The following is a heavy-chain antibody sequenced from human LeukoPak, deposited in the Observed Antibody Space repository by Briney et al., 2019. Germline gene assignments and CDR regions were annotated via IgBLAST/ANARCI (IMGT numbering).Heavy chain of an antibody. J-gene: IGHJ4*02. CDR3: ARVGVGGILTGPFDY. CDR2: INPNSGGT. D-gene: IGHD3-9*01. Sequence: ASVKVSCKASGYTFTGYYMHWVRQAPGQGLEWMGWINPNSGGTNYAQKFQGRVTMTRDTSISTVYMELSSLRSEDTAVYYCARVGVGGILTGPFDYWGQGTLVTVSS. CDR1: GYTFTGYY. V-gene: IGHV1-2*02.